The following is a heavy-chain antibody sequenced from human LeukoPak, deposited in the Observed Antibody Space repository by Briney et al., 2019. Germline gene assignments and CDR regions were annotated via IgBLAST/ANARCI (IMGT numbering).Heavy chain of an antibody. CDR1: GFSLSTYGVG. CDR2: IYWDDDK. V-gene: IGHV2-5*05. CDR3: AHSHSSAPLDY. J-gene: IGHJ4*02. D-gene: IGHD3-22*01. Sequence: SGPTLVKPTQTLTLTCTFSGFSLSTYGVGVGWLRQPPRKALEWLALIYWDDDKRYGPSLKSRLTITKDTSKNQVVLTMTNMDPVDTATYYCAHSHSSAPLDYWGQGTLVTVSS.